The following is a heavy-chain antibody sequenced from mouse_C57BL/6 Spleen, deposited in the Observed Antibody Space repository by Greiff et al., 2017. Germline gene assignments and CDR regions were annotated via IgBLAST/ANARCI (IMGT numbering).Heavy chain of an antibody. CDR2: ISSGSSTI. Sequence: VTLVESGGGLVKPGGSLKLSCAASGFTFSDYGMHWVRQAPEKGLEWVAYISSGSSTIYYADTVKGRFTISRDHAKNTLFLQMTSLRSEDTAMDYCASIYTQRGYCDGWGTGTTVTVAS. CDR3: ASIYTQRGYCDG. V-gene: IGHV5-17*01. J-gene: IGHJ1*03. D-gene: IGHD2-1*01. CDR1: GFTFSDYG.